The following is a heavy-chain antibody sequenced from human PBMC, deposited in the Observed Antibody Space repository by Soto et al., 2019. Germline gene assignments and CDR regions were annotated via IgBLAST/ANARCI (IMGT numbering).Heavy chain of an antibody. J-gene: IGHJ6*02. Sequence: GGSLRLSCAASGFTFSSYWMSWVRQAPGKGLEWVANMKQDGSEKYYLDSVKGRFTISRDNAKNSLYLQMNSLRAEDTAVYYFASHYYDILTGYDYYYYGMDVWGQGTTVTVSS. D-gene: IGHD3-9*01. CDR1: GFTFSSYW. CDR3: ASHYYDILTGYDYYYYGMDV. V-gene: IGHV3-7*05. CDR2: MKQDGSEK.